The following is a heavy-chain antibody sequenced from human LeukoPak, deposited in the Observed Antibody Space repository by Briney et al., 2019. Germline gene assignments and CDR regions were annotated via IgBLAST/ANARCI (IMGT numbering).Heavy chain of an antibody. J-gene: IGHJ6*02. CDR3: ARRPRGVRDNYDFWSGYPRRYYYGMDV. D-gene: IGHD3-3*01. Sequence: SETLSLTCTVSGGSISSNTYYWGWIRQPPGKGLEWIGSIYYRGSTYYNPSLKSRVTISVDTSKNQFSLKLSSVTAADTAVYYCARRPRGVRDNYDFWSGYPRRYYYGMDVWGQGTTVTVSS. CDR2: IYYRGST. V-gene: IGHV4-39*07. CDR1: GGSISSNTYY.